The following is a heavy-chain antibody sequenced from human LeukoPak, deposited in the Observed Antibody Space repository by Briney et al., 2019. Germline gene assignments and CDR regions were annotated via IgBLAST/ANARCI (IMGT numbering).Heavy chain of an antibody. J-gene: IGHJ6*02. CDR3: ARDGYCSGGSCLQAKYYYYYGMDV. CDR2: IIPIFGIA. Sequence: ASVKVSCKASEYTFTSYDISWVRQAPGQGLEWMGRIIPIFGIANYAQKFQGRVTITADKSTSTAYMELSSLRSEDTAVYYCARDGYCSGGSCLQAKYYYYYGMDVWGQGTTVTVSS. CDR1: EYTFTSYD. V-gene: IGHV1-69*04. D-gene: IGHD2-15*01.